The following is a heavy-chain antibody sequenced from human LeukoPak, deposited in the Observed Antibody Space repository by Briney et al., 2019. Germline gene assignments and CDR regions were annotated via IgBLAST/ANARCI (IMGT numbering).Heavy chain of an antibody. J-gene: IGHJ6*03. CDR1: GFTFSSYA. Sequence: PGGSLRLSCAASGFTFSSYAMSWVRQAPGKGLEWVSAISGSGGSTYYADSVKGRFTISRDNSKNTLYLQMNSLRAEETAVYYCAKDQPPGGGYYYMDVWGKGTTVTVSS. CDR2: ISGSGGST. V-gene: IGHV3-23*01. CDR3: AKDQPPGGGYYYMDV. D-gene: IGHD3-16*01.